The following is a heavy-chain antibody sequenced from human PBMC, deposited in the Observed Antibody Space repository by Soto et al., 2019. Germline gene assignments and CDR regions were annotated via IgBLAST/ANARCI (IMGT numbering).Heavy chain of an antibody. CDR3: ARGSSGWTQVRFDP. CDR1: GFTFTSSA. Sequence: ASVKVSCKASGFTFTSSAMQWVRQARGHRLEWIGWIVVGSGNTNYAQKFQERVTMTRDMSTSTAYMELSSLGSDDTAVYYCARGSSGWTQVRFDPWGQGTLVTVSS. CDR2: IVVGSGNT. V-gene: IGHV1-58*02. J-gene: IGHJ5*02. D-gene: IGHD6-19*01.